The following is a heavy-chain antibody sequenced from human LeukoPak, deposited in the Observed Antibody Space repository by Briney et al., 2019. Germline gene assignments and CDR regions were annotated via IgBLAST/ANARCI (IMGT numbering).Heavy chain of an antibody. CDR3: ARVIAYFDWLFDPRDYYYYMDV. D-gene: IGHD3-9*01. V-gene: IGHV1-2*02. J-gene: IGHJ6*03. CDR1: GYTFTGYY. Sequence: EASVKVSCKASGYTFTGYYMHWVRQAPGQGLEWMGWINPNSGGTNYAQKFQGRVTMTRDTSISTAYMELSRLRSDDTAVYYCARVIAYFDWLFDPRDYYYYMDVWVKGTTVTISS. CDR2: INPNSGGT.